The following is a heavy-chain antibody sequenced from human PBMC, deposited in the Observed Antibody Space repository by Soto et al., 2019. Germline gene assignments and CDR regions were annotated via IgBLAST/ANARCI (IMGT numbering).Heavy chain of an antibody. V-gene: IGHV3-7*05. Sequence: GGSLRLSCAASGFTFSSHWMSWVRQAPGKGLEWVANIKQDGSEKNYVDSVKGRFTISRVNAKTSLYLQMDRPRVAGTGVYYCARDWRDGYNYCFDYWGQGTLVTVSS. D-gene: IGHD5-12*01. CDR1: GFTFSSHW. CDR2: IKQDGSEK. J-gene: IGHJ4*02. CDR3: ARDWRDGYNYCFDY.